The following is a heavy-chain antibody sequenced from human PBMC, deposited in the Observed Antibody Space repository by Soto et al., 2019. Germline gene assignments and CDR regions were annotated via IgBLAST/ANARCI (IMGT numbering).Heavy chain of an antibody. V-gene: IGHV4-4*02. CDR2: IYHSGTT. CDR1: GGSISDNS. Sequence: QVQLQESGPGLVKPSGTLSLPCDVSGGSISDNSWSWVRQAPGKGLEWIGEIYHSGTTYYNPSLKGRVTILVAKSASQISLTLRSVTAADTAVHDCGGHVAVPRTRGFDYWGQGALVAVSS. D-gene: IGHD2-15*01. J-gene: IGHJ4*02. CDR3: GGHVAVPRTRGFDY.